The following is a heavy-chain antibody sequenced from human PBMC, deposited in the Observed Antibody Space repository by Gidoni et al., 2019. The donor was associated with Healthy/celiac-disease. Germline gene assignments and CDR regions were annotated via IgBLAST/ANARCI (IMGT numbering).Heavy chain of an antibody. CDR1: GGSISSYY. D-gene: IGHD2-15*01. Sequence: QVQLQESGPRLVKPSETLSLTCTVSGGSISSYYWSWIRQPPGQGLEWIGYIYYSGSTNYNPSLKSRVTISVDTSKNQFSLKLSAVTAADTAVYYCARASVVAATKWFDPWGQGTLVTVSS. J-gene: IGHJ5*02. CDR2: IYYSGST. V-gene: IGHV4-59*01. CDR3: ARASVVAATKWFDP.